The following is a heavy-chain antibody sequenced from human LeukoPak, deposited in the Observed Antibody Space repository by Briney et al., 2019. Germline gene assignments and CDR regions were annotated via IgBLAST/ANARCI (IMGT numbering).Heavy chain of an antibody. Sequence: GGSLRLSCAASGFTFSSYAMSWVRQAPGKGLEWVSIIYSGGSTYYADSVKGRFTISRDNSKNTLYLQMNSLRAEDTAVYFCARSGYNGHFDYWGQGTLVTVSS. CDR2: IYSGGST. CDR3: ARSGYNGHFDY. CDR1: GFTFSSYA. D-gene: IGHD1-14*01. J-gene: IGHJ4*02. V-gene: IGHV3-66*01.